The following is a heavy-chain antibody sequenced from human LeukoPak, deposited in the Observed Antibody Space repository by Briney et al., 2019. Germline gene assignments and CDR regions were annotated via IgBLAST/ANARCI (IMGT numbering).Heavy chain of an antibody. CDR2: ISDSGVSI. V-gene: IGHV3-48*03. CDR3: VRGRHSANNYGGDY. Sequence: GGSLSLSCATSGFTFSAYEMNWVRQAPGKGLEWISYISDSGVSIHYADSVRGRFSISRDNAKDALLLQMNTLRAEDTAVYYCVRGRHSANNYGGDYWGQGTLVTVSS. D-gene: IGHD5-12*01. CDR1: GFTFSAYE. J-gene: IGHJ4*02.